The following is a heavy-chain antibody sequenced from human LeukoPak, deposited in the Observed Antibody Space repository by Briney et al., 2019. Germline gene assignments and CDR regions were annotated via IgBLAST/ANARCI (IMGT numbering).Heavy chain of an antibody. V-gene: IGHV3-23*01. CDR2: ISGSGGST. J-gene: IGHJ4*02. Sequence: GGSLRLSCAVSGFTFSSYAMSWVRQAPGKGLEWVSAISGSGGSTYYADSVKGRFTISRDNSKNTLYLQMNSLRAEDTAVYYCAKDVEVSGYFDYWGQGTLVTVSS. D-gene: IGHD1-1*01. CDR1: GFTFSSYA. CDR3: AKDVEVSGYFDY.